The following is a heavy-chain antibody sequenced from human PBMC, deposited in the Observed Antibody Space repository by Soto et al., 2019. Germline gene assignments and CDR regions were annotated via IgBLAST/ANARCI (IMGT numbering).Heavy chain of an antibody. CDR2: MNPNSGNT. V-gene: IGHV1-8*01. J-gene: IGHJ6*02. CDR1: GYTFTSYD. D-gene: IGHD5-18*01. Sequence: ASVKVSCKASGYTFTSYDINWVRQATGQGLEWMGWMNPNSGNTGYAQKFQGRVTMTRNTSISTAYMELSSLRSEDTAVYYCARPTRQGYRYGYYYYGMDVWGQGTTVTVSS. CDR3: ARPTRQGYRYGYYYYGMDV.